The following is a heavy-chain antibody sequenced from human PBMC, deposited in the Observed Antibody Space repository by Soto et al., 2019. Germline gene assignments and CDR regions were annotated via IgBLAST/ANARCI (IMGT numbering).Heavy chain of an antibody. Sequence: PSETLSLTCTVSGGSISSGGYYWSWVRQPPGKGLEWIGYIYYSGSTNYNPSLKSRVTISVDTSKNQFSLKLSSVTAADTAVYYCARQDYDILTGYYGPFDYWGQGTLVTVSS. J-gene: IGHJ4*02. V-gene: IGHV4-61*08. CDR2: IYYSGST. CDR1: GGSISSGGYY. D-gene: IGHD3-9*01. CDR3: ARQDYDILTGYYGPFDY.